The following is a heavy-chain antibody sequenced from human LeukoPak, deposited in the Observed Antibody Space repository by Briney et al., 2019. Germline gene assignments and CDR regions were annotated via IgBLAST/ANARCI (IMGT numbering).Heavy chain of an antibody. Sequence: SETLSFTCTVSSGSISSPPYYWSWIRQPAGKEVEWIGRIYSSGIFDYNPSLKSRVTLSIDTSKNSFSLGLSSVTATDTAVYYCARGPGSATKEAFDIWGQGTMVTVSS. CDR1: SGSISSPPYY. V-gene: IGHV4-61*02. J-gene: IGHJ3*02. D-gene: IGHD2-8*01. CDR2: IYSSGIF. CDR3: ARGPGSATKEAFDI.